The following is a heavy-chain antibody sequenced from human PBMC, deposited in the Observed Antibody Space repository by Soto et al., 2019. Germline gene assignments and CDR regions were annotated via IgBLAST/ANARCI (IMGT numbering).Heavy chain of an antibody. Sequence: TEQGLEWMGLINPSGGSTSYAQKFQGRVTMTRDTSTSTVYMELSSLRSEDTAVYYCARALGSGRGRYTSYYYG. CDR3: ARALGSGRGRYTSYYYG. J-gene: IGHJ6*01. V-gene: IGHV1-46*01. D-gene: IGHD2-2*02. CDR2: INPSGGST.